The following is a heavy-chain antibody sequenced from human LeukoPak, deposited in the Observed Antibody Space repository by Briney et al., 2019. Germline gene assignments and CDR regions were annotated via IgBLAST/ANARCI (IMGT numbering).Heavy chain of an antibody. D-gene: IGHD3-22*01. CDR2: ISSSGSTI. CDR1: GFTFSDYY. J-gene: IGHJ4*02. CDR3: AGVVEYYYDSSGYYY. V-gene: IGHV3-11*01. Sequence: GGSLRLSCAASGFTFSDYYMSWIRQAPGKGLEWVSFISSSGSTIYYADSVKGRFTTSRDNAKNSLYLQMNSLRAEDTAVYYCAGVVEYYYDSSGYYYWGQGTLVTVSS.